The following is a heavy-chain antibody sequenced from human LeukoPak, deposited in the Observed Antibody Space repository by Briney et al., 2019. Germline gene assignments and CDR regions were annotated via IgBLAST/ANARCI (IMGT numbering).Heavy chain of an antibody. CDR2: ISAYNGNT. D-gene: IGHD3-9*01. CDR3: ARFTAPSYDILTGYYKHYFDY. V-gene: IGHV1-18*01. Sequence: GASVKVSCKASGYTFTSYGISWVRQAPGQGLEWMGWISAYNGNTNYAQKLQGRVTMTTDTSTSTAYMELRSLRSDDTAVYYYARFTAPSYDILTGYYKHYFDYWGQGTLVTVSS. J-gene: IGHJ4*02. CDR1: GYTFTSYG.